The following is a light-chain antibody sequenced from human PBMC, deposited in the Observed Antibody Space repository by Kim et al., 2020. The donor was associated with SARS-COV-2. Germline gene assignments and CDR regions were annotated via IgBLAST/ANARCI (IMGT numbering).Light chain of an antibody. Sequence: KTGTRSCTRNRGSIASNYGQWYQQRPGSAPTTVIYEDNQRPSGVPDRFSGSIDSSSNSASLTISGLKTEDEADYYCQSYDSSNHWVFGGGTQLTVL. J-gene: IGLJ3*02. CDR1: RGSIASNY. CDR3: QSYDSSNHWV. CDR2: EDN. V-gene: IGLV6-57*03.